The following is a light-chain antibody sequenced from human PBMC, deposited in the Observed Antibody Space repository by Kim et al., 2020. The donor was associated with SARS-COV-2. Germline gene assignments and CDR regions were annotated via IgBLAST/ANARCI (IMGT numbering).Light chain of an antibody. CDR1: QTITTN. J-gene: IGKJ1*01. CDR3: QQTYSRPRT. Sequence: ESVGDRVTITCRAGQTITTNLNWYQQKPGKAPNLLIHAASSLHGGVPSRFSGSGSGTDFTLTISNLQPEDFATYYCQQTYSRPRTFGQGTKVDIK. V-gene: IGKV1-39*01. CDR2: AAS.